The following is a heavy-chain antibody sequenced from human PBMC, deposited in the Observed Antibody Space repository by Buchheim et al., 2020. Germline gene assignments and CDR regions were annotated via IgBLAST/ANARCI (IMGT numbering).Heavy chain of an antibody. CDR3: ARGQGVFGPFDP. CDR2: ISYDGSNK. V-gene: IGHV3-30*04. D-gene: IGHD3/OR15-3a*01. Sequence: QVQLVESGGGVVQPGRSLRLSCAASGFTFSSYAMHWVRQAPGKGLEWVAVISYDGSNKYYVDSVKGRFTISRDNSKNTLYLQMNSLRAEDTAVYYCARGQGVFGPFDPWGQGTL. CDR1: GFTFSSYA. J-gene: IGHJ5*02.